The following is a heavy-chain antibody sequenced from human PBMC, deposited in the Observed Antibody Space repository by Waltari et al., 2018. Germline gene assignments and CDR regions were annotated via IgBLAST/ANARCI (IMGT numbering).Heavy chain of an antibody. Sequence: QVQLQQWGTRVLKPSETLSLTCAVHGGSFSGDFWAWIRQPPGKGLEWIGEINHEGNTNYNPSLKSRFSISADMSKNQFSLKVTSVTAADTAVYYCASPAGRYSRSPFFDYWGQGTLVTVSS. CDR3: ASPAGRYSRSPFFDY. D-gene: IGHD6-6*01. CDR2: INHEGNT. J-gene: IGHJ4*02. CDR1: GGSFSGDF. V-gene: IGHV4-34*01.